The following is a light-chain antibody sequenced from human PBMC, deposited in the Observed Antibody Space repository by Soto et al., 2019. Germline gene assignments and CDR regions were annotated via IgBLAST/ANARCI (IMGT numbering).Light chain of an antibody. CDR1: QNINGW. V-gene: IGKV1-5*03. CDR3: LQDYNYPRT. CDR2: KTS. Sequence: DVQMTQSPTTLSASVGDRVTITCRASQNINGWLAWYQRKPGKAPKLLIHKTSNLESGVPLRFSGSGSGTEFTLTISSLQPDDFATYYCLQDYNYPRTFGQGTKVEVK. J-gene: IGKJ1*01.